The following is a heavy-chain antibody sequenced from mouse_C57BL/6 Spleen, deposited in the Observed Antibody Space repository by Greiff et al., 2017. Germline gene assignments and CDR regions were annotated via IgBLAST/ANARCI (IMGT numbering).Heavy chain of an antibody. Sequence: EVKVEESGGGLVQPGGSMKLSCVASGFTFSNYWMNWVRQSPEKGLEWVAQIRLKSDNYATHYAESVKGRFTISRDDSKSSVYLQMNNLRAEDTGIYYCTTYGFYYFDYWGQGTTLTVSS. V-gene: IGHV6-3*01. D-gene: IGHD2-10*02. CDR2: IRLKSDNYAT. CDR1: GFTFSNYW. CDR3: TTYGFYYFDY. J-gene: IGHJ2*01.